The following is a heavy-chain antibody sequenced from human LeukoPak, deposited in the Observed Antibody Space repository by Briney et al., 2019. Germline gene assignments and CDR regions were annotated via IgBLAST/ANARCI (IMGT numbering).Heavy chain of an antibody. CDR1: GGSISSYY. D-gene: IGHD2/OR15-2a*01. Sequence: PSETLSLTCTVSGGSISSYYWSWIRQPPVKGLEWIGYIYHSGSTYYNPSLKSRVTISVDRSKNQFSLKLSSVTAADTAVYYCARVVGRRSYYATYNWFDPWGQGTLVTVSS. CDR3: ARVVGRRSYYATYNWFDP. V-gene: IGHV4-59*12. J-gene: IGHJ5*02. CDR2: IYHSGST.